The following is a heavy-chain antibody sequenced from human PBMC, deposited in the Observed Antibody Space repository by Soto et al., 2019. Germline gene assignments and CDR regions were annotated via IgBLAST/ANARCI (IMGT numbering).Heavy chain of an antibody. V-gene: IGHV5-51*01. J-gene: IGHJ6*02. CDR3: ARHHGSPGSYFGMDV. CDR2: IYPGDSDT. D-gene: IGHD6-13*01. CDR1: GYSFTSYW. Sequence: GESLKISCKGSGYSFTSYWINWVRQMPGKGLEWMGIIYPGDSDTRYSPSFQGQVTISADKSISTAYLQWRSLRASDTAMYYCARHHGSPGSYFGMDVWGQGTTVTVSS.